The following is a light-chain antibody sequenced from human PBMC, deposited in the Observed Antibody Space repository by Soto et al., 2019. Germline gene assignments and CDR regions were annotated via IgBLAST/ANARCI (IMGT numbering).Light chain of an antibody. Sequence: QSALTQPASVSGSPGQSITISCTGSSSDVGGYDYVSWYQQHPGKAPKLIIFDVTNRPSGISTRYSGSKFGNTASLTISGLQAEDEADYYCSSYTNSNTLVFGGGTTLTVL. V-gene: IGLV2-14*03. CDR1: SSDVGGYDY. J-gene: IGLJ2*01. CDR3: SSYTNSNTLV. CDR2: DVT.